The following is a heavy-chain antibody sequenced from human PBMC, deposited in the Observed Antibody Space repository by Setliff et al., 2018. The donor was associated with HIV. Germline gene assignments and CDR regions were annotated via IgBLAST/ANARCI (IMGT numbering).Heavy chain of an antibody. CDR2: INHRGST. Sequence: LSLTCAVYSGSFSGYRWTWIRQPPGKGLEWIGEINHRGSTTYNPSLRSRVTISVDTSKNQFSLKLNSVTAADTAVYYCARGDYYDSTGYEGLDSWGRGTLVNVSS. CDR3: ARGDYYDSTGYEGLDS. J-gene: IGHJ4*02. V-gene: IGHV4-34*01. CDR1: SGSFSGYR. D-gene: IGHD3-22*01.